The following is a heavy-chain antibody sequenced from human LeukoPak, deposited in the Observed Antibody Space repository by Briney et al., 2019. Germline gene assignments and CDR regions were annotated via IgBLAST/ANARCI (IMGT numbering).Heavy chain of an antibody. CDR3: ASLDDYVWGSYRYTPFDY. J-gene: IGHJ4*02. CDR1: GGTFSIYA. CDR2: IIPIFGTA. Sequence: SVKLSCKASGGTFSIYAISWVRQAPGQGLEWMGGIIPIFGTANYAQKFQGRVTITADESTSTAYRELSSLRSEDTAVYYCASLDDYVWGSYRYTPFDYWGQGTLVTVSS. V-gene: IGHV1-69*13. D-gene: IGHD3-16*02.